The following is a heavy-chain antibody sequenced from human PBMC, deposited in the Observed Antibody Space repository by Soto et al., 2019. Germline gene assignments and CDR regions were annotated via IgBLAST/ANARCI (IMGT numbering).Heavy chain of an antibody. Sequence: ASVNVSCKASGYSFTNYGISWVRQAPGQGLEWMGWISGHNGNTNYAQKLQGRVTMTTGTSTSTAYMELRSLRSDDTAIYYCARDYYGSGGPRSPFFYWGQGTLVTVSS. V-gene: IGHV1-18*01. J-gene: IGHJ4*02. CDR2: ISGHNGNT. D-gene: IGHD3-10*01. CDR1: GYSFTNYG. CDR3: ARDYYGSGGPRSPFFY.